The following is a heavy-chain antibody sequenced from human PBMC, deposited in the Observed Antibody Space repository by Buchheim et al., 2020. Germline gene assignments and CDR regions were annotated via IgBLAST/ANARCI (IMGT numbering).Heavy chain of an antibody. D-gene: IGHD6-19*01. CDR3: VRGSYNAMDV. J-gene: IGHJ6*02. V-gene: IGHV3-74*01. CDR2: INRDGSDT. CDR1: GFTFSGHW. Sequence: EVQLVESGGGLVQPGGSLRLSCAASGFTFSGHWMHWVRQAPGKGLVWVSRINRDGSDTSDADSVKGRFTISRDNATNTLYLQMNSLRAEDTAVYYCVRGSYNAMDVWGRGTT.